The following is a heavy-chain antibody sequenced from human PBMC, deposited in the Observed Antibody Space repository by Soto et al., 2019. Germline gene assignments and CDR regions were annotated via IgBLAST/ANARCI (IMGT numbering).Heavy chain of an antibody. CDR1: GGTFSNYS. Sequence: QVQLVQSGAEVTKPGSSVKVSCKASGGTFSNYSFSWVRQAPGQGLEWMGRIIPIFGTANYAQKSQGRVTIAAATSPSTADMKLCRLRSEDTAVYYWPRDGKRLEELFRLDSYSDDHMDVWGQGTTVTV. CDR2: IIPIFGTA. V-gene: IGHV1-69*08. D-gene: IGHD3-16*01. J-gene: IGHJ6*02. CDR3: PRDGKRLEELFRLDSYSDDHMDV.